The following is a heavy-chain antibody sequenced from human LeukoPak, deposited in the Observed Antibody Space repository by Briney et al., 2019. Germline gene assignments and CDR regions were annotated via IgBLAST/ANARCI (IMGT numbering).Heavy chain of an antibody. CDR1: GGSIICYY. CDR3: ARHTPLGYCSGGSCYSVAGMDV. D-gene: IGHD2-15*01. CDR2: IYYSGST. J-gene: IGHJ6*02. Sequence: PSETLSLTCTVSGGSIICYYWSWIRQPPGKGLEWIGYIYYSGSTNYNPSLKSRVTISVDTSKNQFSLKLSSVTAADTAVYYCARHTPLGYCSGGSCYSVAGMDVWGQGTTVTVSS. V-gene: IGHV4-59*08.